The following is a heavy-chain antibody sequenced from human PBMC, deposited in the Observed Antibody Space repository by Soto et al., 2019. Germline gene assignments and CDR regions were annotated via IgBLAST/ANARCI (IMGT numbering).Heavy chain of an antibody. V-gene: IGHV4-39*01. Sequence: SETLSLTCTVSGGSISSISYSWGWIRQPPGKGLEWIGSIFYSGSTYYNPSLKSRVTISVDTSKNQFSLKLSSVTAADTAVYYCASLTRGSYYDYWGQGTRVT. CDR3: ASLTRGSYYDY. CDR1: GGSISSISYS. J-gene: IGHJ4*02. D-gene: IGHD3-10*01. CDR2: IFYSGST.